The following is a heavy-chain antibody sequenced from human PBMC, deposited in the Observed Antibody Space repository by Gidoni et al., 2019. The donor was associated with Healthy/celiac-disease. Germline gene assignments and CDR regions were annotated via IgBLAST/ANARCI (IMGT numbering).Heavy chain of an antibody. CDR2: ISSSSSYI. J-gene: IGHJ6*02. CDR3: ARDYTDTAMPILGNYYGMDV. D-gene: IGHD5-18*01. Sequence: EVQLVESGGGLVKPGGSLRLSCAASGFTFSSYSMNWVRQAPGKGLEWVSSISSSSSYIYYADSVKGRFTISRDNAKNSLYLQMNSLRAEDTAVYYCARDYTDTAMPILGNYYGMDVWGQGTTVTVSS. V-gene: IGHV3-21*01. CDR1: GFTFSSYS.